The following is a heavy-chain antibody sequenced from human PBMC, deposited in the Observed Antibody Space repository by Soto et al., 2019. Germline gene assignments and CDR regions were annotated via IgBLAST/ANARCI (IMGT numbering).Heavy chain of an antibody. J-gene: IGHJ6*02. V-gene: IGHV3-30*18. CDR2: ISYDGSNK. D-gene: IGHD3-10*01. CDR1: GFTFSSYG. Sequence: PGGSLRLSCAASGFTFSSYGMHWVRQAPGKGLEWVAVISYDGSNKYYADSVKGRFTISRDNSKNTLYLQMNSLRAEDTAVYYCAKGRMVRGVINYYYCMDFWGQGTLVTVSS. CDR3: AKGRMVRGVINYYYCMDF.